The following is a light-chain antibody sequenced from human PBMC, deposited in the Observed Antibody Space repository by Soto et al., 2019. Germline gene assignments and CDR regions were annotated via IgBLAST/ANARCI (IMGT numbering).Light chain of an antibody. CDR2: GAS. V-gene: IGKV3-20*01. J-gene: IGKJ1*01. CDR3: QQYGSSGT. Sequence: IVLTQSPGTLSLSPGEGATLSCRASQSVSNNYLAWYQQKPGQAPRLVISGASSRATGIPDRFSGSGSGTDFTLTISRLEPEDFAVYYCQQYGSSGTFGQGTKVDIK. CDR1: QSVSNNY.